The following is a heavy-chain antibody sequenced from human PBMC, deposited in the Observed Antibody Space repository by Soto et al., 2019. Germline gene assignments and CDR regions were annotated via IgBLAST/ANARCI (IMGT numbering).Heavy chain of an antibody. CDR1: GATFSSYA. D-gene: IGHD1-26*01. CDR3: AQSVGAIDSDYYYYGMDV. J-gene: IGHJ6*02. CDR2: IIPIFGTA. V-gene: IGHV1-69*13. Sequence: SVKVSCKASGATFSSYAISWVRQAPGQGLEWMGGIIPIFGTANYAQKFQGRVTITADESTSTAYMELSSLRSEDTAVYYCAQSVGAIDSDYYYYGMDVWGQGTTVTVSS.